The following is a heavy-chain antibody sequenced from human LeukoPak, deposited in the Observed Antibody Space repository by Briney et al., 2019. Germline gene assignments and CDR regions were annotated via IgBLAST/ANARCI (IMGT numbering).Heavy chain of an antibody. CDR1: GFTFSSYG. V-gene: IGHV3-30*18. J-gene: IGHJ4*02. CDR3: ANPRIAAYYFDY. CDR2: ISYDGSNK. Sequence: GRSLRLSCAASGFTFSSYGMHWVRQAPGKGLEWVAVISYDGSNKYYADSVKGRFTISRDNSKNTLYLQMNSLRAEDTAVYYCANPRIAAYYFDYWGQGTLVTVSS. D-gene: IGHD6-13*01.